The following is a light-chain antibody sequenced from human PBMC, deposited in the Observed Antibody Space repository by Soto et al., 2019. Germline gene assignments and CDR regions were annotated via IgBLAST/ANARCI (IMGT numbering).Light chain of an antibody. J-gene: IGKJ1*01. CDR1: QSISNY. Sequence: DIQMNQSPSSLSASVGDRVTITCRASQSISNYLNWYQQKPGKAPKVLIYDASSLQGGVPSRFSGSGSGTDFTLTISSLQTEDFATYYCQQSYTTPTWTFGQGTKVDIK. CDR2: DAS. V-gene: IGKV1-39*01. CDR3: QQSYTTPTWT.